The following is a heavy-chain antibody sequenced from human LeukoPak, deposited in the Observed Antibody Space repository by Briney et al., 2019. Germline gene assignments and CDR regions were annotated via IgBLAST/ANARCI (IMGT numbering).Heavy chain of an antibody. V-gene: IGHV3-23*01. CDR3: AKESSGSYLIDY. J-gene: IGHJ4*02. D-gene: IGHD1-26*01. CDR1: VFTFSSYV. CDR2: ISGSGGSR. Sequence: GGSLRLSCAASVFTFSSYVMSWGREAPGKGLEWGSAISGSGGSRDYADSGTCRFAISRDNSKNTVYLQMNSLRAEDTAVYYCAKESSGSYLIDYWGKGTLVTVSS.